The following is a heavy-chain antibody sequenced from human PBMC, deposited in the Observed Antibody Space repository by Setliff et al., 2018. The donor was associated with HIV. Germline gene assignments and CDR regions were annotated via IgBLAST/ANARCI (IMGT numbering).Heavy chain of an antibody. J-gene: IGHJ4*02. CDR3: ARDRALRFSKSPSFNYFDV. CDR1: GYSITNGNY. D-gene: IGHD3-10*01. Sequence: SETLSLTCLVFGYSITNGNYWAWIRQSPGKGLEWIGSIYSTGRTYYNPSHKSRLTMSVDTAKNRFSLKLISVTAADTAVYYCARDRALRFSKSPSFNYFDVWGQGALVTVS. CDR2: IYSTGRT. V-gene: IGHV4-38-2*02.